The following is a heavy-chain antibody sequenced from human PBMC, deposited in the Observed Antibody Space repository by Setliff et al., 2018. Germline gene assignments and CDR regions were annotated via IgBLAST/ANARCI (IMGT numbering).Heavy chain of an antibody. J-gene: IGHJ6*03. Sequence: ASGPTLVNPTETLTLTCTVSGFSLSNARMGVSWIRQPPGKALEWLAHIFSNDEKSYSTSLKSRLTISKDTSKSQVVLTMTNMDPVDTATYYCARYYYDSSGYYAGYYYYYMDVWGKGTTVTVSS. V-gene: IGHV2-26*01. CDR3: ARYYYDSSGYYAGYYYYYMDV. CDR2: IFSNDEK. CDR1: GFSLSNARMG. D-gene: IGHD3-22*01.